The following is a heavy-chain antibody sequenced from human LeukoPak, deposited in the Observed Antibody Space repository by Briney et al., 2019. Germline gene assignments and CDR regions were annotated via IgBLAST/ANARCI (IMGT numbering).Heavy chain of an antibody. V-gene: IGHV1-2*02. CDR3: ARGALRYFDWTYFDY. J-gene: IGHJ4*02. Sequence: ASVKVSCKASGYTFTSYYMHWVRQAPGQGLEWMGWINPNSGGTNYAQKFQGRVTMTRDTSISTAYMELSRLRSDDTAVYYCARGALRYFDWTYFDYWGQGTLVTVSS. D-gene: IGHD3-9*01. CDR2: INPNSGGT. CDR1: GYTFTSYY.